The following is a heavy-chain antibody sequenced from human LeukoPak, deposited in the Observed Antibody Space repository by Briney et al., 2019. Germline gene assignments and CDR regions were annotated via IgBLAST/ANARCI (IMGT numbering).Heavy chain of an antibody. Sequence: ASVKVSCKASGGTFSSYAISWVRQAPGQGLAWMGWIGANNGHTNYAPNLQGRVTMTTDTSTSTAYMELTSLRSDDTAVYYCARDQAVGATAGTFDYWGQGTLVTVSS. V-gene: IGHV1-18*01. CDR2: IGANNGHT. CDR3: ARDQAVGATAGTFDY. J-gene: IGHJ4*02. D-gene: IGHD1-26*01. CDR1: GGTFSSYA.